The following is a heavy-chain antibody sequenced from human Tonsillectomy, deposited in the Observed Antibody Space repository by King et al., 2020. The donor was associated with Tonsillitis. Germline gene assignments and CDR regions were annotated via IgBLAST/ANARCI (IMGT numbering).Heavy chain of an antibody. D-gene: IGHD3-22*01. Sequence: QLVQSGGGLVQPGGSLRLSCAASGFTFSRYWMSWVRQAPGKGLEWVANIKQDGSEKYYVASVKGRFTISRDNAKNSLFLQMNSLRAEDTAVYYCARDGGGYYDSSGYYYDPNFDYWGQGTLVTVSS. CDR3: ARDGGGYYDSSGYYYDPNFDY. V-gene: IGHV3-7*03. CDR1: GFTFSRYW. CDR2: IKQDGSEK. J-gene: IGHJ4*02.